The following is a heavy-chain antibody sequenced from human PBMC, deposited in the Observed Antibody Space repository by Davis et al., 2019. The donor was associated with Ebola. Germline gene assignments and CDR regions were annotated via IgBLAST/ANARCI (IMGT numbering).Heavy chain of an antibody. D-gene: IGHD5-18*01. V-gene: IGHV6-1*01. CDR3: ARGWLRGGLDV. CDR1: GDSVSSGG. CDR2: TYYSSKWYN. Sequence: PSETLSLTCAISGDSVSSGGWNWIRQSPSRGLEWLGRTYYSSKWYNDYAVSVKSRITINPDTSKNQFSLQLKSVTPEDTALYYCARGWLRGGLDVWGEGTTVTVSS. J-gene: IGHJ6*04.